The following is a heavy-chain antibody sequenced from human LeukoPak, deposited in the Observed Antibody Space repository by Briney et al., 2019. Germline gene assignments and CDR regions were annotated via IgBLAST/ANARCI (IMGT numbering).Heavy chain of an antibody. CDR3: ARDRETAGYSSGWFDY. Sequence: PGGSLRLSCAASGFTFSNYWMTWVRQAPGKGLEWVASIKQDGSEKYYVDSVKGRFTFSRDNAKNSLSLQMNSLRVEDTAVYYCARDRETAGYSSGWFDYWGQGTLVTVSS. CDR1: GFTFSNYW. D-gene: IGHD6-19*01. V-gene: IGHV3-7*01. CDR2: IKQDGSEK. J-gene: IGHJ4*02.